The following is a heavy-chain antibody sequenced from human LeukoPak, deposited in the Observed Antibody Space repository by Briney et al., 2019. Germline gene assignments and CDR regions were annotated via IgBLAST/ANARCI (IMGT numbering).Heavy chain of an antibody. CDR2: IRTTGDT. D-gene: IGHD3-22*01. Sequence: GRSLRLSCAVSGFTFNYYDMRCVRQAPGKRLEWVSAIRTTGDTHYPDSVKGRFAMSREDAKNSVHLQMNALRAGDTDVYYCARGVSYYYDNSGHPGWYFDLWGRGTLVTVSS. CDR1: GFTFNYYD. J-gene: IGHJ2*01. V-gene: IGHV3-13*01. CDR3: ARGVSYYYDNSGHPGWYFDL.